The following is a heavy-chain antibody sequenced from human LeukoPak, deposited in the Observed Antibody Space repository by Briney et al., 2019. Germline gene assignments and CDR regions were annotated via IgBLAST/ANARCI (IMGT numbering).Heavy chain of an antibody. CDR1: GVSITSGTYY. Sequence: PSETLSLTCTVSGVSITSGTYYWAWIRQPPGKGLEWIGSVYSSGSTYYNPSLKSRVTISVDTSKNQFSLNLSSVTAADTAVYYCARDRKYYYHMDVWGKGTTVTVSS. D-gene: IGHD1-14*01. CDR3: ARDRKYYYHMDV. J-gene: IGHJ6*04. V-gene: IGHV4-39*07. CDR2: VYSSGST.